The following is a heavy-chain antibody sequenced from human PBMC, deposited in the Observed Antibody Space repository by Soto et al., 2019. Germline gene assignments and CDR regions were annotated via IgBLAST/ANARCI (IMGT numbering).Heavy chain of an antibody. CDR1: GGTFSSYT. CDR3: AREEYYYGSGAFFDY. V-gene: IGHV1-69*08. J-gene: IGHJ4*02. CDR2: IIPILGIA. Sequence: QVQLVQSGAEVKKPGSSVKVSCKASGGTFSSYTISWVRQAPGQGLEWMGRIIPILGIANYAQKFQGRVTITADKCTRTAYMELSSLRSEDTAVYYCAREEYYYGSGAFFDYWGQGTLVTVSS. D-gene: IGHD3-10*01.